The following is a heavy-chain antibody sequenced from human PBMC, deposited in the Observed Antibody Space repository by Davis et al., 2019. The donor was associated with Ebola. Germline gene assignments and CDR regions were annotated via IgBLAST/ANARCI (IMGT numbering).Heavy chain of an antibody. D-gene: IGHD3-22*01. CDR3: AKDFYDTRPFDY. CDR2: ISSSSSYI. Sequence: GGSLRLSCAASGFTFSSYSMNWVRQAPGKGLEWVSSISSSSSYIYYADSVKGRFTISRDNSKNTLYLQMNSLRAEDTAVYYCAKDFYDTRPFDYWGQGTLVTVSS. J-gene: IGHJ4*02. CDR1: GFTFSSYS. V-gene: IGHV3-21*01.